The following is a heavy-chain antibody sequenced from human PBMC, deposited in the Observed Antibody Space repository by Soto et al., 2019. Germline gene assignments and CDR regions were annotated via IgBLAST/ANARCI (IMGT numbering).Heavy chain of an antibody. V-gene: IGHV4-31*03. CDR2: IYDNGDT. J-gene: IGHJ3*02. Sequence: QVQLQESGPGLVKPSQTLSRTCTVSGGSIGSGDYYWTWIRQHPGRGLEWIGYIYDNGDTYYNPSLNSRVTISADTSKNQFLLRLSSVTAADSAVYYCARAYAYDATKNDGFDIWGQGTLVTVSS. D-gene: IGHD3-16*01. CDR1: GGSIGSGDYY. CDR3: ARAYAYDATKNDGFDI.